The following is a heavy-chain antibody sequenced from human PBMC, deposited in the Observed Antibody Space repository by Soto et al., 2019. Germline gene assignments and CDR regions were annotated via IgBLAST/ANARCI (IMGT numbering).Heavy chain of an antibody. CDR2: ISAYNGNT. CDR1: GYTFTSYG. CDR3: AAPTNSDAFDI. Sequence: GASVKVSCKASGYTFTSYGISWVRQAPGQGLEWMGWISAYNGNTNYAQKFQERVTITRDMSTSTAYMELSSLRSEDTAVYYCAAPTNSDAFDIWGQGTMVT. D-gene: IGHD2-8*01. V-gene: IGHV1-18*01. J-gene: IGHJ3*02.